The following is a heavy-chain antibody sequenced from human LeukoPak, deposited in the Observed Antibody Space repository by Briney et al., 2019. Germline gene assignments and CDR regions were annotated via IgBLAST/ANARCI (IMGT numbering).Heavy chain of an antibody. CDR1: GFTFSIYW. J-gene: IGHJ4*02. CDR2: INTDGGST. Sequence: GGSLRLSCAASGFTFSIYWMHWVRPGPGKGLVWVSRINTDGGSTTYAGSVKGRFTISRDNAKNTLYLQMNSLRAEDTAVYYCARGYSSSYRIDYWVQGTLVTVSS. D-gene: IGHD6-6*01. CDR3: ARGYSSSYRIDY. V-gene: IGHV3-74*01.